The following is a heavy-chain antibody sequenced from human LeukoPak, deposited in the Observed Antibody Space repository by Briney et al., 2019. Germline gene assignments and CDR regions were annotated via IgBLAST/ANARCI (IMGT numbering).Heavy chain of an antibody. Sequence: ASVKVSCKASGYTFTSYTMHWVRQAPGQRLEWMGWINVGNGNTKYSQKLQGRVTMTTDTSTSTAYMELRSLRSDDTAVYYCARVELLWTSPDAFDIWGQGTMVTVSS. CDR3: ARVELLWTSPDAFDI. J-gene: IGHJ3*02. D-gene: IGHD3-10*01. CDR2: INVGNGNT. V-gene: IGHV1-3*01. CDR1: GYTFTSYT.